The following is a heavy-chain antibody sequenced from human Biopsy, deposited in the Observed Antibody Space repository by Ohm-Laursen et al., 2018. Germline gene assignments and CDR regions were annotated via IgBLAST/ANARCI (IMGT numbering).Heavy chain of an antibody. CDR3: AIDGNDFLTDYLKIDQ. Sequence: ASVKVSCKASRYTFTGYYLHWVRQAPGQGLVWMGWINPKSGGTHYLEKFRGRVTMTRDTSISTAYMEVSSLRSDDTAVYYCAIDGNDFLTDYLKIDQWGQGTLVTVSS. CDR2: INPKSGGT. CDR1: RYTFTGYY. J-gene: IGHJ4*02. D-gene: IGHD3-9*01. V-gene: IGHV1-2*02.